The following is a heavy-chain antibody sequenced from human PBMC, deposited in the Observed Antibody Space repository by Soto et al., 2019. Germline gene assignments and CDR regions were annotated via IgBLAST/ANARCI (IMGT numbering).Heavy chain of an antibody. CDR2: INPRDSDT. CDR1: GYTLTTHW. Sequence: GKSLKISCKASGYTLTTHWIAWVRQWPGKGLEGIGIINPRDSDTMYSPSFEGQVTMSVDKSINTAYLQWSRLKASDTAMYFCARRGFHDILSPTYYLDSWGQGTLVTVSS. V-gene: IGHV5-51*01. D-gene: IGHD3-9*01. CDR3: ARRGFHDILSPTYYLDS. J-gene: IGHJ4*02.